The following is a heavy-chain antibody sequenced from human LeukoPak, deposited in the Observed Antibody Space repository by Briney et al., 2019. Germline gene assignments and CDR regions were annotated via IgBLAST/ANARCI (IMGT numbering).Heavy chain of an antibody. CDR2: ISYDGSNK. CDR1: GCAFSGYG. D-gene: IGHD2-15*01. CDR3: AKAVVVTSYYYYGMDV. Sequence: GGSLRLSCAASGCAFSGYGMHWVRQAPGKGLEWVAVISYDGSNKYYADSVKGRFTISRDNSKNTLYLQMNGLSAEDTAVYYCAKAVVVTSYYYYGMDVWGQGTTVTVSS. J-gene: IGHJ6*02. V-gene: IGHV3-30*18.